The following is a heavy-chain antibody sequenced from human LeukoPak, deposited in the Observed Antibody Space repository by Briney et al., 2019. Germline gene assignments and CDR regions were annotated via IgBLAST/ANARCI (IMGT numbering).Heavy chain of an antibody. CDR2: ISYDGSNK. Sequence: GGSLRLSCAAYGFTFSSYAMHWVRQAPGKGLEWVAVISYDGSNKYYADSVKGRFTISRDNSKNTLYLQMNSLRAEDTAVYYCARKRGYSGYDSHFDYWGQGTLVTVSS. J-gene: IGHJ4*02. CDR1: GFTFSSYA. D-gene: IGHD5-12*01. V-gene: IGHV3-30-3*01. CDR3: ARKRGYSGYDSHFDY.